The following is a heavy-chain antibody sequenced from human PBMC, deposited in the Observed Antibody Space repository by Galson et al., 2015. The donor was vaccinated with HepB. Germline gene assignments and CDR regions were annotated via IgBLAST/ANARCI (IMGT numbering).Heavy chain of an antibody. D-gene: IGHD3-9*01. V-gene: IGHV6-1*01. CDR3: ARASSMKVLRYFDEPYYFDY. Sequence: CAISGDSVSSNSAAWNWIRQSPSRGLEWLGRTYYRSKWYNDYAVSVKSRITINPDTSKNQFSLQLNSVTPEDTAVYYCARASSMKVLRYFDEPYYFDYWGQGTLVTVSS. J-gene: IGHJ4*02. CDR1: GDSVSSNSAA. CDR2: TYYRSKWYN.